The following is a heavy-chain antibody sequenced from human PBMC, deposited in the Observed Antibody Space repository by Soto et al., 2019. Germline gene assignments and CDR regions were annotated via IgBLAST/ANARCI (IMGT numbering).Heavy chain of an antibody. CDR1: GFSLSTSGVG. CDR3: ALLYSSGPYYYYGMDV. V-gene: IGHV2-5*02. Sequence: QITLKESGPTLVKPTQTLTLTCTFSGFSLSTSGVGVGWIRQPPGKALEWLALIYWDDDKRYSPSLKSRLTITKDTSKNQVVITMTNMDPVDTATYYCALLYSSGPYYYYGMDVWGQGTTVTVSS. J-gene: IGHJ6*02. D-gene: IGHD6-19*01. CDR2: IYWDDDK.